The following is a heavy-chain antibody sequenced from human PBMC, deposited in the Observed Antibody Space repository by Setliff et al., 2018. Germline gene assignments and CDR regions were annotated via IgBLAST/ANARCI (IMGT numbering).Heavy chain of an antibody. CDR2: IIPIFGTA. D-gene: IGHD3-22*01. V-gene: IGHV1-69*05. CDR3: ARDHGPDSSGYYSFDY. J-gene: IGHJ4*02. CDR1: GGTFSSYA. Sequence: GASVKVSCKASGGTFSSYAISWVRQAPGQGLEWVGGIIPIFGTANYAQKFQGRVTITTDESTSTAYMELSSLRSEDTAVYYCARDHGPDSSGYYSFDYWGQGTLVTVSS.